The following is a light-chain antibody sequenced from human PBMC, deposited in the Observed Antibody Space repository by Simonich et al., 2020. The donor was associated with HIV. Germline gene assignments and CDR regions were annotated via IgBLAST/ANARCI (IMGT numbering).Light chain of an antibody. CDR1: QSVLYSSNNKNY. J-gene: IGKJ2*01. V-gene: IGKV4-1*01. CDR3: QQCHTHPHT. Sequence: DIVMTQSPDSLAVSLGERATINCKSSQSVLYSSNNKNYLAWYQQKPGQPPKLLIYWASTRQSGVSDRFSGSGSGTDFTLTISSLQAEDVAVYYCQQCHTHPHTFGQGTKVEIK. CDR2: WAS.